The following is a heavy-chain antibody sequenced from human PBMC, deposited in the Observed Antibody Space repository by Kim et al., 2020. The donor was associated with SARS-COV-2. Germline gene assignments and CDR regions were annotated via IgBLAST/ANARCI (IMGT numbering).Heavy chain of an antibody. D-gene: IGHD2-21*02. Sequence: SYAASVKGRFTISSDNSKNTLYLQMNSLRAEDTAVYYCANPRGGVTDFWGQGTLVTVSS. V-gene: IGHV3-23*01. J-gene: IGHJ4*02. CDR3: ANPRGGVTDF.